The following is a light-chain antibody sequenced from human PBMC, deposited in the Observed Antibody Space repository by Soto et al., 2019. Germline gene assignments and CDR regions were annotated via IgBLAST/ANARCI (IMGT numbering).Light chain of an antibody. J-gene: IGLJ1*01. CDR3: CSYAGSSTLYV. CDR2: EVN. V-gene: IGLV2-23*02. CDR1: SSDIGTYNL. Sequence: QSALTQPASVSGSPVQSITISCTGTSSDIGTYNLVSWYQQHPRKAPKLMIYEVNKRPSGVSDRFSGSKSGNTASLTISGLQAEDEADYYCCSYAGSSTLYVFGTGTKVTVL.